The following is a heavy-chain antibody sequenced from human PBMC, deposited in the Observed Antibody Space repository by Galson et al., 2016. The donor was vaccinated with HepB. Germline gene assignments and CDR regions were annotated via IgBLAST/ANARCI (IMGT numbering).Heavy chain of an antibody. CDR1: GFTFSSYG. Sequence: SLRLSCAASGFTFSSYGVHWVRQAPGKGLEWVAFIWYDGGNKYYADSVKGRFTISRDNSKNTLYLQINSLRAEDTAVYYCARSLQYHPENYYYYGMDVWGQGTTVTVSS. D-gene: IGHD4-11*01. CDR3: ARSLQYHPENYYYYGMDV. V-gene: IGHV3-33*01. CDR2: IWYDGGNK. J-gene: IGHJ6*02.